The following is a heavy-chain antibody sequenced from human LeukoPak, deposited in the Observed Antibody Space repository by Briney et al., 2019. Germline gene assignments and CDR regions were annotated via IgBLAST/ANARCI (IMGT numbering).Heavy chain of an antibody. V-gene: IGHV3-7*03. J-gene: IGHJ4*02. CDR2: LKQDGFET. D-gene: IGHD6-19*01. CDR1: GFSFSTYV. CDR3: ARRSWLALDY. Sequence: GGSLRLSCVASGFSFSTYVMNWVRQAPGKGLEWVANLKQDGFETNYVGSVKGRFTISRDNAKNSLYLQMNSLRAEDTAVYYCARRSWLALDYWGQGTLVTVSS.